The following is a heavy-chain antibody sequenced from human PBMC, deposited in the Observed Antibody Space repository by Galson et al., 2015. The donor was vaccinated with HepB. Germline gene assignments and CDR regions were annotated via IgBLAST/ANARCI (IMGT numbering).Heavy chain of an antibody. V-gene: IGHV3-64*01. CDR2: INTNGGST. J-gene: IGHJ4*02. CDR3: ARLYCSGGSCYFDY. Sequence: SLRLSCAASGFTFSSYAMHWVRQVPGKGLAYVSAINTNGGSTNYASSVKGRFTISRDNSKNTLYLQMGSLRAEDMAVYYCARLYCSGGSCYFDYWGQGTLVTVTS. CDR1: GFTFSSYA. D-gene: IGHD2-15*01.